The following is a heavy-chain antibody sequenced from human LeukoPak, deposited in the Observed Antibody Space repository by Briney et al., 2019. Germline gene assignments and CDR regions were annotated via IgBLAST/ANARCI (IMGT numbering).Heavy chain of an antibody. CDR2: IYYHENT. Sequence: PSETLSLTCTVSGGSIGSSSDYWGWIRQAPGKGLEWIGSIYYHENTYYNSSLKSRVTISVDTSKNQFSLKLNSVAAADTAVYFCARRTYSAAYWKHFDYWGQGTLVTVSS. J-gene: IGHJ4*02. CDR1: GGSIGSSSDY. D-gene: IGHD1-1*01. V-gene: IGHV4-39*01. CDR3: ARRTYSAAYWKHFDY.